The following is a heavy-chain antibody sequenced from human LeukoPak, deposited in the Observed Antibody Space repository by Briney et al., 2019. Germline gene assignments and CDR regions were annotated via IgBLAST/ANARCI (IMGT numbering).Heavy chain of an antibody. CDR1: GGTFSSYA. CDR2: INPNSGGT. CDR3: ARPFLGSPPHY. J-gene: IGHJ4*02. Sequence: ASVKVSCKSSGGTFSSYATNWVRQAPGQGPEWMGWINPNSGGTNYAQKFQGRVTMTRDTSISTAYMELSRLRSDDTAVYYCARPFLGSPPHYWGQGTLVTVSS. D-gene: IGHD3-16*01. V-gene: IGHV1-2*02.